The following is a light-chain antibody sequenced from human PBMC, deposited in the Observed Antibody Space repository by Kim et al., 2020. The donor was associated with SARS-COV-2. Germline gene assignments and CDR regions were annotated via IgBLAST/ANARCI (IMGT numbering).Light chain of an antibody. J-gene: IGLJ1*01. V-gene: IGLV3-1*01. CDR2: QDS. CDR3: QAWDSSTYYV. Sequence: VSPGQTASITCSGDKLGDKYACWYQQKPGQSPVLVIYQDSKRPSGIPARFSGSNSGNTATLTISGTQAMDEADYYCQAWDSSTYYVFGTGTQLTVL. CDR1: KLGDKY.